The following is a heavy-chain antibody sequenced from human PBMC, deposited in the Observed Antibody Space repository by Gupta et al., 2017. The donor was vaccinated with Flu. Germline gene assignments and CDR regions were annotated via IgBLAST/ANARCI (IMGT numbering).Heavy chain of an antibody. CDR3: ASGGAYGDYVDY. CDR2: IYYSGST. CDR1: GGSISSYY. D-gene: IGHD4-17*01. J-gene: IGHJ4*02. Sequence: QVQLQESGPGLVKPSETLSLTCTVSGGSISSYYWRWIRQPPGKGLEWIGYIYYSGSTNYNPSLKSRVTISVDTSKNQFSLKLSSVTAADTAVYYCASGGAYGDYVDYWGQGTLVTVSS. V-gene: IGHV4-59*01.